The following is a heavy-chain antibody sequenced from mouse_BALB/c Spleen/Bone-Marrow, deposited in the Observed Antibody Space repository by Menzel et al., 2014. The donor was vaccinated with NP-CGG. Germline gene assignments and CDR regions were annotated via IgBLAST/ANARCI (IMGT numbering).Heavy chain of an antibody. CDR2: IRSKSNNYAT. J-gene: IGHJ4*01. CDR1: GFTFXTHA. D-gene: IGHD1-1*01. V-gene: IGHV10-1*02. CDR3: VRPHYYGSSYRYAMDY. Sequence: EVKVVESGGGLVQPKGSLKLSCAASGFTFXTHAMNWVRQAPGKGLEWVARIRSKSNNYATYYADSVKDRFTISRDDSQSMLYLQMNNLKTEDTAMYYCVRPHYYGSSYRYAMDYWGLGTSVTVSS.